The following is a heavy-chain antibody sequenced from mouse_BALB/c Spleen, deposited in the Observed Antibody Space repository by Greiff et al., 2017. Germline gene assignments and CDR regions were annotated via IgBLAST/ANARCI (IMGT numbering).Heavy chain of an antibody. CDR1: GYTFTSYW. D-gene: IGHD1-1*01. V-gene: IGHV1-7*01. J-gene: IGHJ2*01. Sequence: VQVVESGAELAKPGASVKMSCKASGYTFTSYWMHWVKQRPGQGLEWIGYINPSTGYTEYNQKFKDKATLTADKSSSTAYMQLSSLTSEDSAVYYCARSGMTLYWGQGTTLTVSS. CDR2: INPSTGYT. CDR3: ARSGMTLY.